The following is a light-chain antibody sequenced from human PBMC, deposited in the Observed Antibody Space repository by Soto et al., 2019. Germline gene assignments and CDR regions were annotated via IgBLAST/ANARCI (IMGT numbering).Light chain of an antibody. V-gene: IGKV1D-12*01. CDR1: QVVRSW. CDR2: AAS. CDR3: LQANSFPLT. Sequence: DIQMTQSPSSVSASLGDRVTITCRASQVVRSWIVWYQQKPGKAPKLLIYAASSLQSGVPSRFSGSGSGTDYTLTISSLQPEDFATYYCLQANSFPLTFGGGTKVEIK. J-gene: IGKJ4*01.